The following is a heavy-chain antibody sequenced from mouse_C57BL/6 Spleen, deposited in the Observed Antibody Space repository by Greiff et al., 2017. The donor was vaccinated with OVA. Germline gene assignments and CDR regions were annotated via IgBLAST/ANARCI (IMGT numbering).Heavy chain of an antibody. CDR1: GFSLTRYG. D-gene: IGHD1-1*01. V-gene: IGHV2-2*01. CDR3: ARSITTVVGYYFDY. Sequence: VQLQESGPGLVQPSQSLSITCTVSGFSLTRYGVHWVRQSPGKGLEWLGVIWSGGSTDYNAAFISRLSISKDNSKSQVFFKMNSLQADDTAIYYCARSITTVVGYYFDYWGQGTTLTVSS. CDR2: IWSGGST. J-gene: IGHJ2*01.